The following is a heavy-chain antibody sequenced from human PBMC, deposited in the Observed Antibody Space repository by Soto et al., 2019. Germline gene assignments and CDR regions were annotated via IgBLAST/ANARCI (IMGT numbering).Heavy chain of an antibody. Sequence: EVQLLESGGGLVQPGGSLRLSCAASGFTFSSYAMSWVRQAPGKGLEWVSAISGSGGSTYYADSVKGRFTISRDNSKNTLYLQMNSLGAEDTAVYYCAKDRRGVTSGGRVDKRQLVGYFDYWGQGTLVTVSS. V-gene: IGHV3-23*01. D-gene: IGHD3-10*01. CDR3: AKDRRGVTSGGRVDKRQLVGYFDY. CDR2: ISGSGGST. CDR1: GFTFSSYA. J-gene: IGHJ4*02.